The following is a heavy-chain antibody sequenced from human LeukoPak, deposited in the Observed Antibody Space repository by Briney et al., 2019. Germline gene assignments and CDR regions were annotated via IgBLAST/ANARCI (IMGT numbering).Heavy chain of an antibody. CDR1: GFTFSSYA. CDR2: VSTSGGGT. V-gene: IGHV3-23*01. J-gene: IGHJ4*02. Sequence: GGSLRLSCAASGFTFSSYAMTWVRQAPGKGLEWVSTVSTSGGGTYYADSVKGRFTISRDNSKNTLYLQMNSLRAEDTAVYYCAKRYNSEYLTPVQNWGQGTLVTVSS. D-gene: IGHD1-1*01. CDR3: AKRYNSEYLTPVQN.